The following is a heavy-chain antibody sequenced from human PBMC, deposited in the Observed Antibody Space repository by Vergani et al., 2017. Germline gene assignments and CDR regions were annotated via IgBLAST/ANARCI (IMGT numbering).Heavy chain of an antibody. J-gene: IGHJ6*03. V-gene: IGHV4-59*01. D-gene: IGHD6-6*01. Sequence: QVQLQESGPGLVKPSETLSLTCTVSGGSISSYYWSWIRQPPGKGLEWIGYIYYSGSTNYNPSLKSRVTISVDTSKNQFSLKLSSVTAADTDVYYCARGGIAARPYYYYYYMDVWGKGTTVTVSS. CDR1: GGSISSYY. CDR3: ARGGIAARPYYYYYYMDV. CDR2: IYYSGST.